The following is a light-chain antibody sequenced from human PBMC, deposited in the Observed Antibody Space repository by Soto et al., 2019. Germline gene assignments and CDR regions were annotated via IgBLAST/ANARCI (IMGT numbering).Light chain of an antibody. J-gene: IGLJ1*01. CDR2: GNS. CDR3: QSYGSV. CDR1: SSNIGAGYD. V-gene: IGLV1-40*01. Sequence: QPVLTQPPSVSGAPGQRVTISCTGSSSNIGAGYDVHWYQQLPGTAPKLLIYGNSNRPSGVPDRFSGSKSGTSASLAITGLQAEDEADYYCQSYGSVFGTGTKLTVL.